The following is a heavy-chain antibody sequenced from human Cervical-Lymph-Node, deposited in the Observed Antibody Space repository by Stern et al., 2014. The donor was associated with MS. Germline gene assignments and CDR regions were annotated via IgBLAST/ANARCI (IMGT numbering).Heavy chain of an antibody. Sequence: VQLVQSGSELKKPGASLKVSCKTSGYTFSNYAMNWVRQAPGQGLEWMGWINTNKGNSAYAQGFTGRFVFSLDTSVSTAYLQISSLKAEDTAVYYCARDKNTYGYGGTDYWGQGTLVTVSS. CDR1: GYTFSNYA. J-gene: IGHJ4*02. V-gene: IGHV7-4-1*02. CDR3: ARDKNTYGYGGTDY. CDR2: INTNKGNS. D-gene: IGHD5-18*01.